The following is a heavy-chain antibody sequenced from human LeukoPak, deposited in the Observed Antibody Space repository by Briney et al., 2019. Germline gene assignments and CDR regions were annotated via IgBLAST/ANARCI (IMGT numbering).Heavy chain of an antibody. CDR2: IRYDGSNK. Sequence: GGSLRLSCAASGFTFSSYGMHWVHQAPGKGLEWVAFIRYDGSNKYYADSVKGRFTISRDNSKNTLYLQMNSLRAEDTAVYYCAKFGGSGSGGLSHFDYWGQGTLVTVSS. CDR1: GFTFSSYG. CDR3: AKFGGSGSGGLSHFDY. J-gene: IGHJ4*02. V-gene: IGHV3-30*02. D-gene: IGHD3-10*01.